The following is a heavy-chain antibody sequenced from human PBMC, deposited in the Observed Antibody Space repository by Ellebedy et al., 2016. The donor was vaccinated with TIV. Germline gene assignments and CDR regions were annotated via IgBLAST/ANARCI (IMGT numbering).Heavy chain of an antibody. CDR3: ARMSKGVASYGMDV. CDR2: IDWYADK. Sequence: SGPTLVKPTQTLTLTGTFSGFSLSTSGMCVSWIRQPPGKALEWLARIDWYADKYYSTSLKTRLTISKDTSKNQVVLTMTNMGPVDTATYYCARMSKGVASYGMDVWGQGTTVTVSS. D-gene: IGHD5-12*01. V-gene: IGHV2-70*11. J-gene: IGHJ6*02. CDR1: GFSLSTSGMC.